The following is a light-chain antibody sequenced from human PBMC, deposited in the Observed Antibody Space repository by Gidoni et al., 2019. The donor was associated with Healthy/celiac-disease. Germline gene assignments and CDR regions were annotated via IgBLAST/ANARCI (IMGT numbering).Light chain of an antibody. CDR1: SSDVGGYNY. Sequence: QSALTQPASVSGSPGPSITIPCTGTSSDVGGYNYVSWYQQHPGKAPKLMIYEVSNRPSGVSNRFSGSKSGNTASLTISGLQAEDEADYYCSSYTSSSTLEFGGGTKLTVL. CDR3: SSYTSSSTLE. J-gene: IGLJ2*01. V-gene: IGLV2-14*01. CDR2: EVS.